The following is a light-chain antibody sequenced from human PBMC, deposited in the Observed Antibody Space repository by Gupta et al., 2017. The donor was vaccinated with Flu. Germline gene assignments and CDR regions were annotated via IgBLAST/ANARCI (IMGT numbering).Light chain of an antibody. V-gene: IGKV1-5*03. Sequence: DIQMTQSPSTLPASVGDSITITCRARQSSSGWLAWYQQKPGKATNRLIYKASSLESGVPSRFSGSGSGTEFTLTISSLQPDDFATYYCQQDSAYPLTFGGGTKVEIK. CDR3: QQDSAYPLT. J-gene: IGKJ4*01. CDR1: QSSSGW. CDR2: KAS.